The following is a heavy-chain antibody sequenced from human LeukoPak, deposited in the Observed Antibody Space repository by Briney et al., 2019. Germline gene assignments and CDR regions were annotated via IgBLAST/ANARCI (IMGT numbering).Heavy chain of an antibody. V-gene: IGHV4-59*08. J-gene: IGHJ4*02. D-gene: IGHD3-10*01. Sequence: PSETLSLTCTVSGASISTYCWSWIRQPPGKGLGWIGYISYSGSTNYSPPLKSRVTISGDTSKHQFSLKLSSVTAADTAVYYCARQGSYYGSGSYYMDSWGQGILVTVSS. CDR2: ISYSGST. CDR1: GASISTYC. CDR3: ARQGSYYGSGSYYMDS.